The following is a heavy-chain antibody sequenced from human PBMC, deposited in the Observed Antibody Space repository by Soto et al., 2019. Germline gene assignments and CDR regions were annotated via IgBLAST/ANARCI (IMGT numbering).Heavy chain of an antibody. J-gene: IGHJ4*02. Sequence: GGSLRLSCAASGFTFSSYSMNWVRQAPGKGLEWVSSISSSSSYIYYADSVKGRFTISRDNAKNSLYLQMNSLRAEDTAVYYCARDLSQGYDFWSGYYYWGQGTLVTVSS. V-gene: IGHV3-21*01. D-gene: IGHD3-3*01. CDR1: GFTFSSYS. CDR3: ARDLSQGYDFWSGYYY. CDR2: ISSSSSYI.